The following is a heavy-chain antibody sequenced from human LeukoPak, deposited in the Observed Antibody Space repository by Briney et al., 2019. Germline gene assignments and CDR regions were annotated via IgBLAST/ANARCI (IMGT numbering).Heavy chain of an antibody. CDR3: AKAQWLAPDYFEY. D-gene: IGHD6-19*01. CDR1: GFIFNNHG. J-gene: IGHJ4*02. Sequence: TGGSLRLSCVASGFIFNNHGMSWVRQAPGKGLEWISGIRDGGDNTYYVDSVKGRFTISRDNSKNTLYLQMNSLRAEDTAVYYCAKAQWLAPDYFEYWGQGILVTVPS. CDR2: IRDGGDNT. V-gene: IGHV3-23*01.